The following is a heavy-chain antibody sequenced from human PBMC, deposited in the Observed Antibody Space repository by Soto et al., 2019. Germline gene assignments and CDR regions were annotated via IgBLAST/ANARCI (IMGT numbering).Heavy chain of an antibody. CDR2: INAGNGNT. D-gene: IGHD1-26*01. CDR1: GYTFTSYA. V-gene: IGHV1-3*01. Sequence: ASVKVSCKASGYTFTSYAMHWVRQAPGQRLEWMGWINAGNGNTKYSQKFQGRVTITRDTSASTAYMELSSLRSEDTAVYYCARLIVGATTNAFDIWGQGTMVTVSS. CDR3: ARLIVGATTNAFDI. J-gene: IGHJ3*02.